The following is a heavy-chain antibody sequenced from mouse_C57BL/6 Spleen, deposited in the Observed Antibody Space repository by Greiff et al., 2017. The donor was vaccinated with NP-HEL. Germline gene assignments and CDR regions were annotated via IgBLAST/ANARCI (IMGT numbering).Heavy chain of an antibody. CDR2: IWTGGGT. Sequence: VKLQESGPGLVAPSQSLSITCTVSGFSLTSYAISWVRQPPGKGLEWLGVIWTGGGTNYNSALKSRLSISKDNSKSQVFLKMNSLQTDDTARYYCARSEYGSSPYAMDYWGQGTSVTVSS. D-gene: IGHD1-1*01. V-gene: IGHV2-9-1*01. CDR3: ARSEYGSSPYAMDY. CDR1: GFSLTSYA. J-gene: IGHJ4*01.